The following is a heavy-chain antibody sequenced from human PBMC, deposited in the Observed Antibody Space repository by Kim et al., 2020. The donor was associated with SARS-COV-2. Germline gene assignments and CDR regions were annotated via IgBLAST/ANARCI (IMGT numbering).Heavy chain of an antibody. J-gene: IGHJ4*02. Sequence: ASVKVSCKASGYTFTSYAMNWVRQAPGQGLEWMGWINTNTGNPTYAQGFTGRFVFSLDTSVSTAYLQISSLKPEDTAVYFCARADVTTIFGVVIIPVYDFDCWGQGTLVTVSS. CDR1: GYTFTSYA. CDR3: ARADVTTIFGVVIIPVYDFDC. V-gene: IGHV7-4-1*02. CDR2: INTNTGNP. D-gene: IGHD3-3*01.